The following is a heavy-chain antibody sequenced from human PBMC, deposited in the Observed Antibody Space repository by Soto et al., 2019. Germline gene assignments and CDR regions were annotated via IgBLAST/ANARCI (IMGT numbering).Heavy chain of an antibody. Sequence: GESLKISCKGSGYSFTSYWIGWVRQMPGKGLEWMGIIYPGDSDTRYSPSFQGQVTISADKSISTAYMALNSLTFEDTAVYYCARDPLGRRGSQYHHHAMDVWGPGTTVTVSS. J-gene: IGHJ6*02. CDR3: ARDPLGRRGSQYHHHAMDV. CDR1: GYSFTSYW. CDR2: IYPGDSDT. V-gene: IGHV5-51*01. D-gene: IGHD3-3*02.